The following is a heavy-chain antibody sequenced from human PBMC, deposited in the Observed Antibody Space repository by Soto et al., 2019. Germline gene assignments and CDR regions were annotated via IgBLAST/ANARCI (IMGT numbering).Heavy chain of an antibody. Sequence: SETLSLTCSVSGGSLSNYYWSWIRQPPGKGLEWIGYIFHSGSINFNPSLESRVPMSVDTSKNQFSLNLSSVTAADTAIYYCARGSFWSGFFNWFDPWGQGTLVTVSS. CDR1: GGSLSNYY. J-gene: IGHJ5*02. CDR3: ARGSFWSGFFNWFDP. V-gene: IGHV4-59*01. D-gene: IGHD3-3*01. CDR2: IFHSGSI.